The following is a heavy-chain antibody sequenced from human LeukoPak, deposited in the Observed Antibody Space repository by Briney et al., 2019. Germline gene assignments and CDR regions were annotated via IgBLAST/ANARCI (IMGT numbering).Heavy chain of an antibody. CDR1: GYTFTGYY. V-gene: IGHV1-2*02. CDR2: INPNSGGT. Sequence: ASVKVSCKASGYTFTGYYMHWVRQAPGQGLEWMGWINPNSGGTNYAQKFQGRVTMTRDTSISTAYMELSRLRSDDTALYYCARERYYSSGNYNNRIDYWGQGTLVTVSS. CDR3: ARERYYSSGNYNNRIDY. D-gene: IGHD3-10*01. J-gene: IGHJ4*02.